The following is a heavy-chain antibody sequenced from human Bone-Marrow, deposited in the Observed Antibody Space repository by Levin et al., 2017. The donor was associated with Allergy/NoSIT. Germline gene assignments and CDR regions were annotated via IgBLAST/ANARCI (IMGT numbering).Heavy chain of an antibody. V-gene: IGHV3-66*01. CDR3: ARDGPGTATGTP. J-gene: IGHJ4*02. D-gene: IGHD1-7*01. CDR1: GFTVSRNY. CDR2: IYSGGDI. Sequence: GESLKISCAASGFTVSRNYMSWVRQAPGKGLEWVSLIYSGGDIQYADSVKGRFTISRDNSKNTLYLQMNSLRVDDTAVYYCARDGPGTATGTPWGQGTLVTVSS.